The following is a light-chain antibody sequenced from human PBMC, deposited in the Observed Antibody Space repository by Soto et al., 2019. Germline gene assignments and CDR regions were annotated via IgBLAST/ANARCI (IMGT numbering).Light chain of an antibody. Sequence: DIQMTQSPSTLSGSVGDRVTMPWRASQTISSWLAWYQPKPGKAPKLLIFDASTSETGVPSRLSGSGSGTEFTLPIRSLQPDNFATYYCQQYNSYWTFGQGTKVDI. CDR2: DAS. CDR1: QTISSW. CDR3: QQYNSYWT. J-gene: IGKJ1*01. V-gene: IGKV1-5*01.